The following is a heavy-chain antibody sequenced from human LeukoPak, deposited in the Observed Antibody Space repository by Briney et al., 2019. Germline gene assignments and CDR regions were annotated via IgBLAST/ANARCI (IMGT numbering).Heavy chain of an antibody. V-gene: IGHV3-23*01. J-gene: IGHJ4*02. D-gene: IGHD2-2*01. CDR2: ISGSGGST. CDR3: AKNGGGYCSSTSCPIDY. CDR1: GFTFSSYA. Sequence: PGGSLRLSCAASGFTFSSYAMSWVRQAPGKGLEWVSAISGSGGSTYYADPVKGRFTISRDNSKNTLYLQMNSLRAEDTAVYYCAKNGGGYCSSTSCPIDYWGQGTLVTVSS.